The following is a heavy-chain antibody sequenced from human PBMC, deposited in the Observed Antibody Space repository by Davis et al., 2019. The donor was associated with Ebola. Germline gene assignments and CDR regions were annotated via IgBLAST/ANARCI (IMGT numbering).Heavy chain of an antibody. D-gene: IGHD3-3*01. V-gene: IGHV5-51*01. CDR3: ARTLRFLEWLFDY. CDR2: IYPGDSDT. J-gene: IGHJ4*02. CDR1: GYRFTSYW. Sequence: GESLKISCQASGYRFTSYWIGWVRQMPGKGLEWMGIIYPGDSDTRYSPSFQGQVTISADKSISTAYLQWSSLKASDTAMYYCARTLRFLEWLFDYWGQGTLVTVSS.